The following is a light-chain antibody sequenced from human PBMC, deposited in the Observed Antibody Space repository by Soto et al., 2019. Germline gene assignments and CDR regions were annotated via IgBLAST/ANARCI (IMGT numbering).Light chain of an antibody. Sequence: QSALTQPASVSGSPGQSIIISCTGTSSDVGDYNYVSWYQQHPGKAPKVMIYDVSNRPSGVSNRFSGSKSGNTASLTISGLQAEDEADYYCSSYTSSSTLVFGTGTKLTVL. V-gene: IGLV2-14*01. J-gene: IGLJ1*01. CDR3: SSYTSSSTLV. CDR1: SSDVGDYNY. CDR2: DVS.